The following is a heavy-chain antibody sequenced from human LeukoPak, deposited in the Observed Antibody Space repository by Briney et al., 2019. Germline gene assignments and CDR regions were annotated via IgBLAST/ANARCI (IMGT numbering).Heavy chain of an antibody. CDR3: QAEDGIRYFDWLLL. CDR1: GFTFRSYA. D-gene: IGHD3-9*01. Sequence: GGSLRRSCAASGFTFRSYAMSRVRQAPVKGLELVSAIIGRGGSTYYADSVKGRFTISRDNSKNTLYLQMNSLRAEDTAVYFFQAEDGIRYFDWLLLWGQGTLVTVSS. V-gene: IGHV3-23*01. J-gene: IGHJ4*02. CDR2: IIGRGGST.